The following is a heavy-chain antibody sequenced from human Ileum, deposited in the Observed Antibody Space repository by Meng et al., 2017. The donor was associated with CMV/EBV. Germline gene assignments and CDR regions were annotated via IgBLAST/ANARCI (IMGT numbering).Heavy chain of an antibody. D-gene: IGHD3-10*01. V-gene: IGHV3-48*04. J-gene: IGHJ4*02. Sequence: GGSLRLSCVASGFTFSQYNMNWVRQAPGKGLEWVSYISGGGLPKYYADSMKGRITISRDNAKNSLYLQIDNVGVDDTAVYYCAKGKSYFFEYWGPGALVTVSS. CDR1: GFTFSQYN. CDR3: AKGKSYFFEY. CDR2: ISGGGLPK.